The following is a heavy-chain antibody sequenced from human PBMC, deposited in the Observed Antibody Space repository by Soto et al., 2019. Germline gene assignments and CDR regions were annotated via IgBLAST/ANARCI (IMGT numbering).Heavy chain of an antibody. J-gene: IGHJ4*02. CDR3: ARLTVTTYFDY. CDR1: GGSISSSSYY. D-gene: IGHD4-17*01. V-gene: IGHV4-39*01. CDR2: IYYSGST. Sequence: QLQLQESGPGLVKPSETLSLTCTVSGGSISSSSYYWGWIRQPPGKGLEWIGSIYYSGSTYYNPSLKSRVTISVDTSKNQFSLKLSSVTAADTAVYYRARLTVTTYFDYWGQGTLVTVSS.